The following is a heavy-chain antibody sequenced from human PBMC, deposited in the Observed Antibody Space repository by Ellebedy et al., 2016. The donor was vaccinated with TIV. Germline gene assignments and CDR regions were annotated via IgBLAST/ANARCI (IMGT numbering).Heavy chain of an antibody. D-gene: IGHD6-19*01. Sequence: PGGSLRLSCAVSGLSFNSAWMSRVRQAPGKGLEWVGRIKSKTDGGTTDHAAPVKGRFTIPRDDSKNTLYLQMNSLKIEDTAVYYCITEDYSSAWYNIYWGQGTLVTVSS. CDR1: GLSFNSAW. CDR3: ITEDYSSAWYNIY. V-gene: IGHV3-15*01. CDR2: IKSKTDGGTT. J-gene: IGHJ4*02.